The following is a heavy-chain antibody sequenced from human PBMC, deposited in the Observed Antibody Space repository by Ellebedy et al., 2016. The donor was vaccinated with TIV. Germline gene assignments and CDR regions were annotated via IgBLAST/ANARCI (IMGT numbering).Heavy chain of an antibody. CDR2: ISAYNGNT. D-gene: IGHD3-22*01. V-gene: IGHV1-18*01. Sequence: ASVKVSCXASGYTFTSYGISWVRQAPGQGLEWMGWISAYNGNTNYAQKLQGRVTMTTDTSTSTAYMELSSLRSEDTAVYYCARRYYYDSSGLLLYYYYYMDVWGKGTTVTVSS. CDR3: ARRYYYDSSGLLLYYYYYMDV. CDR1: GYTFTSYG. J-gene: IGHJ6*03.